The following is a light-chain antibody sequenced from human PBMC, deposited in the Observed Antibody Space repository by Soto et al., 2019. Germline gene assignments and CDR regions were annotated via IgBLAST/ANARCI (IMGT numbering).Light chain of an antibody. CDR3: LQHNSYPIT. CDR2: GAS. Sequence: EIVMTQSPATLSVSPGQRAILSCRASQSITSNLAWYQQKPGQAPRLLIYGASSRATGIPDRFSGSGSGTDFTLTISSLQPEDFATYYCLQHNSYPITFGQGTRLEIK. J-gene: IGKJ5*01. CDR1: QSITSN. V-gene: IGKV3D-15*01.